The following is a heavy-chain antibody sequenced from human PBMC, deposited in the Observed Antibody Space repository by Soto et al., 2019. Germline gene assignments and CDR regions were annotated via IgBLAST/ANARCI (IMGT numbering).Heavy chain of an antibody. J-gene: IGHJ4*02. Sequence: SVKVSCKASGGLFSSYPISWVRQVPGQGLEWMGGIIPVFQTAYYTQRFQGRVTITADESTNTAYMELSSLRSEDTAIYYCARGGSGYTWFNEFWGQGTPVTVSS. CDR3: ARGGSGYTWFNEF. V-gene: IGHV1-69*13. CDR2: IIPVFQTA. CDR1: GGLFSSYP. D-gene: IGHD3-22*01.